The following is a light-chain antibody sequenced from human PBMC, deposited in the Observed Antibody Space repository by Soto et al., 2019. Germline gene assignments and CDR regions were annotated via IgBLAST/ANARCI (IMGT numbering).Light chain of an antibody. Sequence: QSVLTHPASVSGSPGQSITISCTGTVGLVSWYQQHPGKVAKLIIYDDTKRPSGVSSRFSGSKSGNTASLAISGLQTADEADYYCCLSVGATTYVFGPAPKVTV. CDR2: DDT. CDR1: VGL. J-gene: IGLJ1*01. CDR3: CLSVGATTYV. V-gene: IGLV2-23*01.